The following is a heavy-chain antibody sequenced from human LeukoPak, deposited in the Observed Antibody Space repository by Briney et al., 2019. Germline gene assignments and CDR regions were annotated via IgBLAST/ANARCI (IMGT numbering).Heavy chain of an antibody. Sequence: SETLSLTCAVSGYSISSSNWWGWIRQPPGKGLEWIGYIYYSESTYYNPSLKSRVSMSVDTSKNQFSLKLSSVTAVDTAVYYCARYEEFSTGYSASSPRHYFDHWGQGTLVTVSS. V-gene: IGHV4-28*01. CDR2: IYYSEST. CDR1: GYSISSSNW. D-gene: IGHD3/OR15-3a*01. CDR3: ARYEEFSTGYSASSPRHYFDH. J-gene: IGHJ4*02.